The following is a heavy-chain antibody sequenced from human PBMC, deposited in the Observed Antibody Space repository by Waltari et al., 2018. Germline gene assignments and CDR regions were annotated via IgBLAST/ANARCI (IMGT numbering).Heavy chain of an antibody. CDR3: AREVAGTYSFDF. V-gene: IGHV6-1*01. D-gene: IGHD6-19*01. CDR1: GDRVSSNIAP. J-gene: IGHJ4*02. Sequence: QVQLQQSGPGLVRPSQTLSLPCPISGDRVSSNIAPWNWIRQSPSRGLEWLGRTYYRSQWYNDYIMSMRGRMSVSPDTSNNQVYLHLNSVTPEDTAVYYCAREVAGTYSFDFWGQGTLVTVSS. CDR2: TYYRSQWYN.